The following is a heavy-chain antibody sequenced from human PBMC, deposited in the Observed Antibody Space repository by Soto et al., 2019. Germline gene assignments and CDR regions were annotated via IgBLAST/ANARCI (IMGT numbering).Heavy chain of an antibody. Sequence: QVHLVQSGAEVKKPGASVKVSCKASGYTFTVRYMHWVRQAPGQGLEWMGWINPNSGGTNYARKFQGRVAITRDTATSTAYMELSRLTLDDTAVYYCAKADRSGFISHVGSWGQGTLVTVSS. CDR3: AKADRSGFISHVGS. CDR2: INPNSGGT. CDR1: GYTFTVRY. V-gene: IGHV1-2*02. J-gene: IGHJ4*02. D-gene: IGHD3-22*01.